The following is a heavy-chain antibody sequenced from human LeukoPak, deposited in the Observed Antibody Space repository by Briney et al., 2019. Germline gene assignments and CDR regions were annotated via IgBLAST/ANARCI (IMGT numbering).Heavy chain of an antibody. Sequence: GGSLRLSCAASGFTLSSYSMNWVRQAPGKGLEWVSSISRSSAYIYYADSVKGRFTISRDNAKNSLSLQMNSLRAEDTAVYYCASSSSLGNWGQGTLVTVSS. V-gene: IGHV3-21*01. CDR3: ASSSSLGN. CDR2: ISRSSAYI. CDR1: GFTLSSYS. J-gene: IGHJ4*02. D-gene: IGHD6-6*01.